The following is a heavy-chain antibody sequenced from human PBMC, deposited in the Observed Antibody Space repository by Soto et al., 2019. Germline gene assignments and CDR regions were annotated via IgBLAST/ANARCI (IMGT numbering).Heavy chain of an antibody. V-gene: IGHV4-59*01. CDR3: GRVARRYGGNSRGAFDI. Sequence: ETLSLTCTVSGGSIISYYCIWSRHPAGKGLEWIGYSYYSGSTNYEPSLKSRVTISEDTSKNEYSLKLSSVTAAAAAVYCCGRVARRYGGNSRGAFDIWGQGTTVTVSS. J-gene: IGHJ3*02. CDR1: GGSIISYY. CDR2: SYYSGST. D-gene: IGHD2-21*02.